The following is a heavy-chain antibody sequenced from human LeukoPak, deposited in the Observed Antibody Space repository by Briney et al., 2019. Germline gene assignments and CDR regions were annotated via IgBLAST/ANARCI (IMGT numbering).Heavy chain of an antibody. CDR2: ISAYNGNT. D-gene: IGHD4-17*01. V-gene: IGHV1-18*01. CDR1: GYTFNSYG. CDR3: ARENGAHDYGDFGVTEIDY. Sequence: ASVKVSCKASGYTFNSYGIGWVRQAPGQGLEWMGWISAYNGNTNYAQKLQGRVTMTTDTSTSTAYMELRSLRSDDTAVYYCARENGAHDYGDFGVTEIDYWGQGTLVTVSS. J-gene: IGHJ4*02.